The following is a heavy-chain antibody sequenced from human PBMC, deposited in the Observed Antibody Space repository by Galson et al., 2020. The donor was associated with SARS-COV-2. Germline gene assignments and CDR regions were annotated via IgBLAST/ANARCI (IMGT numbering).Heavy chain of an antibody. CDR2: ISSSSSYI. J-gene: IGHJ6*02. Sequence: AGSLRLSCAASGFTFSSYSMNWVRQAPGKGLEWVSSISSSSSYIYYADSVKGRFTISRDNAKNSLYLQMNSLRAEDTAVYYCARDNGYSSSPAKTYYYYYGMDVWGQGTTVTVSS. CDR3: ARDNGYSSSPAKTYYYYYGMDV. CDR1: GFTFSSYS. D-gene: IGHD6-6*01. V-gene: IGHV3-21*01.